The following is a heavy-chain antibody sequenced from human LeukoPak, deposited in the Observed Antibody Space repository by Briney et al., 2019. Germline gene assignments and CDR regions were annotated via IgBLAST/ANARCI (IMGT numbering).Heavy chain of an antibody. CDR2: IYYSGST. CDR1: GGSISSGGYY. J-gene: IGHJ5*02. V-gene: IGHV4-31*03. D-gene: IGHD2-2*01. CDR3: ARDQRYCSSTSCYSHWFDP. Sequence: SQTLSLTCTVSGGSISSGGYYWSWIRQHPGKGLEWIGYIYYSGSTYYNPSLKSRVTISVDTSKNQFSLKLSSVTAADTAVYYCARDQRYCSSTSCYSHWFDPWGQGTLVTVSS.